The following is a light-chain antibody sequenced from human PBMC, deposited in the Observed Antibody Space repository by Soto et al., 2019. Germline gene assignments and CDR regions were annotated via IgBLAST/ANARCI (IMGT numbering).Light chain of an antibody. V-gene: IGKV1-5*03. CDR3: QQHNGYSLT. CDR1: QSLNRE. CDR2: QAS. J-gene: IGKJ4*01. Sequence: DIQMTQSPSTLSASVGDRVTITCRASQSLNRELAWYQQKPGKVPELLIYQASNLIRGVPSRFTGAGTGTEITLNISRLQPDDSATYFFQQHNGYSLTFGGGTKVEIQ.